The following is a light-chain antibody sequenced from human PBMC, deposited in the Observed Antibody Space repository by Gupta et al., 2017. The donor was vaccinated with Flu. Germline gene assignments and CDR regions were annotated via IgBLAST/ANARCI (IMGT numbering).Light chain of an antibody. CDR3: SSYTNSSSYL. J-gene: IGLJ1*01. Sequence: HSALTQPASVSGSPGQSITISCTGTSRDVGNYNYVSWYQQHPGKAPKLMIYDVSNRPAGISNRFSGSKSGNTASLTISGLQAEDEADYYCSSYTNSSSYLFGTGTKVSVL. CDR1: SRDVGNYNY. CDR2: DVS. V-gene: IGLV2-14*03.